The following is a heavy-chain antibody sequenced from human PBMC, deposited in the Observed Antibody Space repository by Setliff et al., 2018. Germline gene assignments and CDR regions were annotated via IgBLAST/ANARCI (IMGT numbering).Heavy chain of an antibody. J-gene: IGHJ4*02. V-gene: IGHV4-59*11. CDR2: IYYSGST. CDR3: ARFAGSSRVDY. CDR1: GGSISSHY. D-gene: IGHD6-13*01. Sequence: ETLSLTCTVSGGSISSHYWSWIRQPPGKGLEWIGYIYYSGSTNYNPSLKSRVTISVDTSKNQFSLKLSSVTAADTAVYYCARFAGSSRVDYWGQGTLVTVSS.